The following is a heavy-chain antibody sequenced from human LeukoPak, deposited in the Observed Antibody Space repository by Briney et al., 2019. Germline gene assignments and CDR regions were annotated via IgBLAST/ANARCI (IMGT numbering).Heavy chain of an antibody. J-gene: IGHJ4*02. CDR1: GGSISSGDYY. D-gene: IGHD3-22*01. CDR2: IYYSGST. CDR3: AITAAYYYDSSDYGYPDY. V-gene: IGHV4-30-4*08. Sequence: SQTLSLTCTVSGGSISSGDYYWSWIRQPPGKGLEWIGYIYYSGSTYYNPSLKSRVTISVDTSNNQFSLKLSSVTAADTAVYYCAITAAYYYDSSDYGYPDYWGQGTLVTVSS.